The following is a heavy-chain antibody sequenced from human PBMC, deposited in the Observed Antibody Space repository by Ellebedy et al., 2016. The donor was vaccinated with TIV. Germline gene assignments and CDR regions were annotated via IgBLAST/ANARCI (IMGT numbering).Heavy chain of an antibody. V-gene: IGHV3-33*01. D-gene: IGHD3-9*01. CDR2: VWYDENIK. Sequence: GESLKISCAASGFTFKSYGMHWVRQAPGKGLEWLAVVWYDENIKRIADSVKGRFTISRDTSNNTVHLEMNSLRAEDTAIYYCARVDILRWYYFDSWGQGTLVTVSS. CDR1: GFTFKSYG. CDR3: ARVDILRWYYFDS. J-gene: IGHJ4*02.